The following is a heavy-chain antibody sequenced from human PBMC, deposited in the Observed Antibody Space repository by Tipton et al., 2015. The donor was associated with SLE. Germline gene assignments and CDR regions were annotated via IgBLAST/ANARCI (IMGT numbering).Heavy chain of an antibody. CDR2: ISPGGSDK. CDR3: VRMKSRSSDYGMDV. V-gene: IGHV3-11*04. CDR1: GFTFSAYF. Sequence: SLRLSCAASGFTFSAYFMTWVRQAPGKGLEWLSYISPGGSDKYYPDSVRGRITISRDNAKNSLYLQINSLRAEDTAVYYCVRMKSRSSDYGMDVWGQGTAVTVSS. J-gene: IGHJ6*02.